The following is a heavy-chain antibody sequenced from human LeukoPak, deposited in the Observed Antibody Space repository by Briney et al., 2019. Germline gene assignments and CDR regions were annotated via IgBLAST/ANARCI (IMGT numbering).Heavy chain of an antibody. CDR3: ASPIPRSGRPFDY. Sequence: GGSLRLSCAASGFNFRIYEMNWVRQAPGKGLEWVSYIGTIISSTYYADSVKGRFTISRDNSKNTLYLQMNSLRAEDTAVYYCASPIPRSGRPFDYWGQGTLVTVSS. D-gene: IGHD3-10*01. J-gene: IGHJ4*02. CDR2: IGTIISST. V-gene: IGHV3-48*01. CDR1: GFNFRIYE.